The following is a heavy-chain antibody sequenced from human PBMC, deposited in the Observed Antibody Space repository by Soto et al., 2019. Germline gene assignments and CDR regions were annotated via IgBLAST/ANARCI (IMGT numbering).Heavy chain of an antibody. D-gene: IGHD2-15*01. CDR3: AREGSGSYLVL. J-gene: IGHJ4*02. V-gene: IGHV1-46*01. CDR1: WYSLTGYY. Sequence: SVKVSCKASWYSLTGYYIHWVRQAPGQGLEWMGRINPSDGTSAYIQQFQGRFFMTRDTSTSTVFMELNSLKSQDTALYFCAREGSGSYLVLWGQGTLVTVYS. CDR2: INPSDGTS.